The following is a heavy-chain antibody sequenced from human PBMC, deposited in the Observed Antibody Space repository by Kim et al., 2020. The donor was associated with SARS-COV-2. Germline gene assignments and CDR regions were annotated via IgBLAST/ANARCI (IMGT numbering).Heavy chain of an antibody. D-gene: IGHD5-12*01. J-gene: IGHJ1*01. CDR3: ASGVAGY. CDR2: INDSGST. Sequence: SETLSLTCAVYGGSFSGYQWSWIRQSQGTGLEWIGQINDSGSTNYNPTLTRRVTISVDTSTTQFSLKLTLVTAAATAADYCASGVAGYWGRGSLVTVS. CDR1: GGSFSGYQ. V-gene: IGHV4-34*01.